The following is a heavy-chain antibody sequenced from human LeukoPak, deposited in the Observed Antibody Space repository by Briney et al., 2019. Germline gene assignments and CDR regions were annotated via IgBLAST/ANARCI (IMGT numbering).Heavy chain of an antibody. D-gene: IGHD3-16*01. J-gene: IGHJ4*02. CDR1: GFTFSGYW. CDR3: ARDLYADYVWGSFDY. Sequence: GGSLRLSCAASGFTFSGYWMHWVRQAPGKGLVWVSRINSDGSSTSYADFVKGRFTISRDNAKNTLYLQMNSLRVEDTAVYYCARDLYADYVWGSFDYWGQGTLVAVSS. V-gene: IGHV3-74*01. CDR2: INSDGSST.